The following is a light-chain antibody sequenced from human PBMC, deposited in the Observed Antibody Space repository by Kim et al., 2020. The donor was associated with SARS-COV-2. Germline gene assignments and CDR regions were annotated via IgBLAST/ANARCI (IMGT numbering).Light chain of an antibody. V-gene: IGKV1-39*01. J-gene: IGKJ1*01. CDR2: AAT. CDR1: QTISSY. Sequence: DIQMTQSPSPLSASLGDRVSITCRASQTISSYLNWYRQKPGKAPELLIFAATSLHGGVPRRFSASASGTDFTLTISSLQREDIATYYCQQTYSTPWTFGQGTKVDIK. CDR3: QQTYSTPWT.